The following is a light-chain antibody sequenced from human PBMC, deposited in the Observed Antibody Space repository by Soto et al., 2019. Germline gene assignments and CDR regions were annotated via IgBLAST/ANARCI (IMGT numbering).Light chain of an antibody. CDR2: DAS. CDR1: QSIRSH. CDR3: QKYNNWPFT. J-gene: IGKJ5*01. Sequence: EVVMTQSPATLSVSPGERATLSGRASQSIRSHLAWYQQKPGQAPRLLIYDASTRATGIPARFSSSGSGTEFTLTISSLQSEELAVYYCQKYNNWPFTFGQCTRLEIK. V-gene: IGKV3-15*01.